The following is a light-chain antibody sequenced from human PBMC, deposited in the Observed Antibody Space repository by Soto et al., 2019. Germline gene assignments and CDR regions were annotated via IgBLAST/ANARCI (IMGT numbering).Light chain of an antibody. J-gene: IGKJ4*01. V-gene: IGKV3-11*01. Sequence: EIVLTQSPATLSLSPGERATLSCRASQSVSSYLAWYQQKPGQAPRLLIYDASNRATGIPARFSGSGSGTDFTLTIRSLETEDFAVYYCQQRRNWPLTFGGGTKVDIK. CDR1: QSVSSY. CDR3: QQRRNWPLT. CDR2: DAS.